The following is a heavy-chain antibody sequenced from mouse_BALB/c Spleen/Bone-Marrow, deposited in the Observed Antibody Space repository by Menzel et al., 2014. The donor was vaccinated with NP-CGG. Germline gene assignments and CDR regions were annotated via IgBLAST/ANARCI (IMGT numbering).Heavy chain of an antibody. D-gene: IGHD4-1*01. CDR3: ARNANWLFAY. Sequence: QVHVKQSGTELVRPGTSVKVSCKASGYTFTYYLIEWVKQRPGQGLEWIGVINPGSGDTSYNEKFRGKATLTADKSSSTAYMQLSSLTSDDSAVYFCARNANWLFAYWGQGTLVTVSA. CDR2: INPGSGDT. CDR1: GYTFTYYL. V-gene: IGHV1-54*01. J-gene: IGHJ3*01.